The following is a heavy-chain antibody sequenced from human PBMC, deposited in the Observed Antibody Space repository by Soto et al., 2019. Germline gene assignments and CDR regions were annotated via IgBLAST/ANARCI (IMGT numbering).Heavy chain of an antibody. Sequence: PSETLSLTCTVSGGSISSYYWSWIRQPPGKGLEWIGYIYYSGSTNYNPSLKSRVTISVDTSKNQFSLKLSSVTAADTAVYYCARKQIVGATTDIWGQGTMVT. D-gene: IGHD1-26*01. CDR2: IYYSGST. CDR1: GGSISSYY. J-gene: IGHJ3*02. CDR3: ARKQIVGATTDI. V-gene: IGHV4-59*01.